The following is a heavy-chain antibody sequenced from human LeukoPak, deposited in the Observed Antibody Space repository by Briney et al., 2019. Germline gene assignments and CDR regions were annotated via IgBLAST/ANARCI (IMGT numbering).Heavy chain of an antibody. CDR2: IIPIFGPA. J-gene: IGHJ6*02. D-gene: IGHD1-26*01. CDR3: ARERWEPPYYYFGMDV. CDR1: GGTSSDYA. V-gene: IGHV1-69*13. Sequence: ASVKVSCTASGGTSSDYAISWVRQAPGQGLEWMGGIIPIFGPANYAQKFQGRVTFTADESASTAYMELNSLRSEDTAVYYCARERWEPPYYYFGMDVWGQGTTVTVSS.